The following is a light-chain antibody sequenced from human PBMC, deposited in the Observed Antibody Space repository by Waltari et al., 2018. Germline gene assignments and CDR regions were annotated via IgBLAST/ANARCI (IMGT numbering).Light chain of an antibody. CDR2: GNH. V-gene: IGLV1-47*01. CDR1: NSNIGNNH. CDR3: AVWDDSLSAVV. J-gene: IGLJ2*01. Sequence: QSVLTQPPSASETPGQRITISCSGINSNIGNNHVSWYQQLPGTTPKLLIYGNHQRPSGVPDRFYGSKSGASASLAISGLRSEDEADYYCAVWDDSLSAVVFGGGTKLTV.